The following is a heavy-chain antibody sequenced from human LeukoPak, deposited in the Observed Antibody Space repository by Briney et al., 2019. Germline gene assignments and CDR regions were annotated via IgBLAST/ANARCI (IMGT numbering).Heavy chain of an antibody. V-gene: IGHV4-4*07. CDR2: IYHSGST. CDR3: ARVRPNWNDGTFDY. Sequence: SETLSLTCTVSGASITKYYWSWIRQSAGKGLEWIGRIYHSGSTHSNPSLKSRVTMSLDTSKNQFSLGLSSVTAADTAVYYCARVRPNWNDGTFDYWGQGTLVTDSS. CDR1: GASITKYY. D-gene: IGHD1-1*01. J-gene: IGHJ4*02.